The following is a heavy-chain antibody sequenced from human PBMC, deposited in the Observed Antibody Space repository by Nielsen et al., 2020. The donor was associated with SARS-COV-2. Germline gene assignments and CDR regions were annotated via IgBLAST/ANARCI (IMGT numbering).Heavy chain of an antibody. Sequence: GGSLRLSCEASGFTFSNSEMNWVRQAPGKGLEWVSYISGSGNTMYYADSVKGRFTISRDNAKNSLYLQMNSLRAEDTAVYYCAREGEVGDYFDYWGQGTLVTVSS. CDR2: ISGSGNTM. CDR3: AREGEVGDYFDY. J-gene: IGHJ4*02. V-gene: IGHV3-48*03. CDR1: GFTFSNSE. D-gene: IGHD3-16*01.